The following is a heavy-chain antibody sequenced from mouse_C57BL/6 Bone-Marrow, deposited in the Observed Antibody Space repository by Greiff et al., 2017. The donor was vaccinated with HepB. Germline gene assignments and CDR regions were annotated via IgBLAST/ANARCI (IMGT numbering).Heavy chain of an antibody. Sequence: QVQLKQPGAELVKPGASVKLSCKASGYTFTSYWMHWVKQRPGQGLEWIGMIHPNSGSTNYNEKFKSKATLTVDKSSSTAYMQLSSLTSEDSAVYYCAREGAYYGKFAYWGQGTLVTVSA. J-gene: IGHJ3*01. CDR1: GYTFTSYW. V-gene: IGHV1-64*01. CDR3: AREGAYYGKFAY. CDR2: IHPNSGST. D-gene: IGHD2-10*01.